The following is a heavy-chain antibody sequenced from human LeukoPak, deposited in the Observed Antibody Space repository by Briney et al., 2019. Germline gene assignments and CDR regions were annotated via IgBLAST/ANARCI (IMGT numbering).Heavy chain of an antibody. V-gene: IGHV3-23*01. Sequence: GGSLRLSCAASGFTFSSYAMAWVRQAPGKGLEWVSAIGGSGGTTYYADSAKGRFTISRDNSKNTLYLQMNSLRVEDTAVHYCAKDEDGGNSDFDYWGQGNLVTVSS. CDR3: AKDEDGGNSDFDY. CDR2: IGGSGGTT. D-gene: IGHD4-23*01. CDR1: GFTFSSYA. J-gene: IGHJ4*02.